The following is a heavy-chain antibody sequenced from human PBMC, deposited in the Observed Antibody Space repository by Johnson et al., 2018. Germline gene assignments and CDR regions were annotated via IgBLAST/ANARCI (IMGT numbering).Heavy chain of an antibody. Sequence: QVQLQESGPGLVKPSETLSLTCSVSGGSISPYYWSWIRQPPGKGLEWIGYIHYSGSTNYIPSLQSRLTISVDTSKNQFSLKLRSVTAADTAVYYCARLYDILTGVYAFDLWGQETMVTVSS. D-gene: IGHD3-9*01. J-gene: IGHJ3*01. CDR2: IHYSGST. CDR1: GGSISPYY. V-gene: IGHV4-59*01. CDR3: ARLYDILTGVYAFDL.